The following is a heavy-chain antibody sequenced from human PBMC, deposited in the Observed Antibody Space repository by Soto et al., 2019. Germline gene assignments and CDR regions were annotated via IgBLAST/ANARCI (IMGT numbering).Heavy chain of an antibody. CDR1: GFTFSNYW. CDR3: ARDHINGWKFDY. CDR2: LKQDGSEN. J-gene: IGHJ4*02. D-gene: IGHD6-19*01. Sequence: PGGSLRLSCAAFGFTFSNYWMSWVRQAPGKGLEWVANLKQDGSENCYVDSVNGRFTTARAHTKHSFYLQLNSLRAEDTAVYYCARDHINGWKFDYWGRVTLVTVSS. V-gene: IGHV3-7*01.